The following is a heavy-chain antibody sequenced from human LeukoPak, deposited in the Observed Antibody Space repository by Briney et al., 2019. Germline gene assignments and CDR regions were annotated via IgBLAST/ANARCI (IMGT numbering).Heavy chain of an antibody. CDR2: IFYSGTT. Sequence: SETLSLTCTVSGGSISSYYWSWIRQPPGKGLEWIGFIFYSGTTNYNPSLKSRVTISVDTSKNQFSLKLSSVTAADTAVYYCARGGYSGYDWGQGTLVTVSS. V-gene: IGHV4-59*12. CDR3: ARGGYSGYD. J-gene: IGHJ4*02. CDR1: GGSISSYY. D-gene: IGHD5-12*01.